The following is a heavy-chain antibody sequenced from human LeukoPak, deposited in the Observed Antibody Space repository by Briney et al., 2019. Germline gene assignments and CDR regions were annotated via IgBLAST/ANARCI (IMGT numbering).Heavy chain of an antibody. CDR2: INAGNGNT. CDR1: GYTFTSYA. CDR3: ARATYCSGGSCYSGPFDY. V-gene: IGHV1-3*01. Sequence: ASVKVSCKASGYTFTSYAMHWVRQAPGQRLEWMGWINAGNGNTKYSQKFQGRVTITRDTSASTAYMELSSLRSEDTAVYYCARATYCSGGSCYSGPFDYWGQGTLVTVSS. J-gene: IGHJ4*02. D-gene: IGHD2-15*01.